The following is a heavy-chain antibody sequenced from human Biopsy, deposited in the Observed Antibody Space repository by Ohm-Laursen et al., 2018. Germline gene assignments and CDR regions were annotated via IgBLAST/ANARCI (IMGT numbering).Heavy chain of an antibody. CDR2: IYYSGIA. J-gene: IGHJ5*02. Sequence: SQTLSLTCTVSGGPLNSYYWSWIRQPPGKGLEWIGYIYYSGIAANYNPSLKGRVTISVDTSKHQFSLRLTSATAADTAVYYCARGGFGLDGYNSPWGQGSLVSVSS. V-gene: IGHV4-59*01. D-gene: IGHD5-24*01. CDR1: GGPLNSYY. CDR3: ARGGFGLDGYNSP.